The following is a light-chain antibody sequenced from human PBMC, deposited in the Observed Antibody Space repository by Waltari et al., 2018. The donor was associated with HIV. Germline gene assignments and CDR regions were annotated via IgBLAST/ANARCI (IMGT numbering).Light chain of an antibody. CDR2: FND. V-gene: IGLV1-36*01. CDR3: ETWDDSLNGPV. Sequence: QSVLTQPPSVSAAPRQRVTISCSGSSFNIGSNAVNWYQQLPGKAPKLLIYFNDLLPSGVSDRFSGSKSGTSASLAISGLQSEDEADYYCETWDDSLNGPVVGGGTKLTVL. J-gene: IGLJ2*01. CDR1: SFNIGSNA.